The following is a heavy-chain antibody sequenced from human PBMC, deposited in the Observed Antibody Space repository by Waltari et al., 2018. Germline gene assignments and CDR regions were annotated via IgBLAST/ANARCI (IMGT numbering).Heavy chain of an antibody. J-gene: IGHJ4*02. CDR3: ARISWGSRVLAAPFDY. D-gene: IGHD2-15*01. Sequence: EVQLVESGGGLVQPGGSLRLSCAASGFTFSSSWMPWVRQAPGKGLVWVSRINSDGRSTSYADSVKCRFTISRDNAKNTLYLQMNSLRAEDTAVYYCARISWGSRVLAAPFDYWGQGTLVTVSS. CDR1: GFTFSSSW. CDR2: INSDGRST. V-gene: IGHV3-74*01.